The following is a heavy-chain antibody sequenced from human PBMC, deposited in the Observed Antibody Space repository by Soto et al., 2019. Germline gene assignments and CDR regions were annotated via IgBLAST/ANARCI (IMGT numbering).Heavy chain of an antibody. J-gene: IGHJ4*02. V-gene: IGHV3-21*06. CDR2: ISSTTNYI. CDR3: ARESEDLTSNLDY. Sequence: GGSLRLSCAASGFTFTRYSMNWVRQAPGRGLEWVPSISSTTNYIYYGDSMKGRFTISRDNAKNSLYLEMNSLRAEDTAVYYCARESEDLTSNLDYWGQGTMVTVPS. CDR1: GFTFTRYS.